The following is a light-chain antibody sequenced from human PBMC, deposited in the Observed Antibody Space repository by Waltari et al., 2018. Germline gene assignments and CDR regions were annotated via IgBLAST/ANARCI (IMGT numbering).Light chain of an antibody. J-gene: IGKJ2*01. CDR1: QSVLYSSNNKNY. CDR3: QQYYSTPLT. V-gene: IGKV4-1*01. CDR2: WAS. Sequence: DIVMTQSPASLAVPLGERATITCKSSQSVLYSSNNKNYLAWYQQKPGQPPKLLIYWASIRESGIPDRFSGSGSGTDFTLTISSLQAEDVAVYYCQQYYSTPLTFGQGTKLEIK.